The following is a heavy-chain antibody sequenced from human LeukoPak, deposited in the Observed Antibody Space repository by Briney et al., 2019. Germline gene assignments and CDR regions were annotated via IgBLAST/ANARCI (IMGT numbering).Heavy chain of an antibody. Sequence: GGSLRLSCAASGFTFSSYAMSWVRQTPGKGLEWVSAISGSGGSTYYADSVKGRFTISRDNSKNTLYLQMNSLRAEDTAVYYCAIAIAVAGPFDYWGQGTLVTVSS. J-gene: IGHJ4*02. D-gene: IGHD6-19*01. V-gene: IGHV3-23*01. CDR3: AIAIAVAGPFDY. CDR2: ISGSGGST. CDR1: GFTFSSYA.